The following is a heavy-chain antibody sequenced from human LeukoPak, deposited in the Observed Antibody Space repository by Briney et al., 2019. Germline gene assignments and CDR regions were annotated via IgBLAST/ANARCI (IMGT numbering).Heavy chain of an antibody. Sequence: RPGGSLRLSCAASGFTFDDYGMSWVRHAPGKGLEWVSGINWNGGSTGYADSVKGRFTISRDNAKNSLYLQMNSLRAEDTALYYCARVPWEPDAFDIWGQGTMVTVSS. CDR1: GFTFDDYG. J-gene: IGHJ3*02. CDR3: ARVPWEPDAFDI. D-gene: IGHD1-26*01. CDR2: INWNGGST. V-gene: IGHV3-20*04.